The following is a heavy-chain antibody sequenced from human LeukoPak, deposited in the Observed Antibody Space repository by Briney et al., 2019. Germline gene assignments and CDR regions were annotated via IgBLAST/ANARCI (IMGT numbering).Heavy chain of an antibody. D-gene: IGHD2-15*01. CDR2: IYHSGSS. J-gene: IGHJ4*02. Sequence: SETLSLTCAVSGYSMSSGYYWGWIRQPPGKGLEWIGSIYHSGSSYYNPSLKSRVAISVDTSKHQFSLKLSSVTAADTAVSYCARQACSGGSCIDYWGQGTLVTVSS. V-gene: IGHV4-38-2*01. CDR3: ARQACSGGSCIDY. CDR1: GYSMSSGYY.